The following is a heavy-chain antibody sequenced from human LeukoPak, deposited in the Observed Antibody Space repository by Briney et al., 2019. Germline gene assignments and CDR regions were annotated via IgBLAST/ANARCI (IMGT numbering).Heavy chain of an antibody. CDR3: AKDIREHDSSGYYPDDAFDV. D-gene: IGHD3-22*01. J-gene: IGHJ3*01. V-gene: IGHV3-23*01. CDR2: ISGSGGST. Sequence: GRSLRLSCAASGFTFSSYALSWVRQAPGKGLEWVSVISGSGGSTYYADSVKGRFTISRDNSKNTLYLHMNSLRAEDTAVYYCAKDIREHDSSGYYPDDAFDVWGQGTMVTVSS. CDR1: GFTFSSYA.